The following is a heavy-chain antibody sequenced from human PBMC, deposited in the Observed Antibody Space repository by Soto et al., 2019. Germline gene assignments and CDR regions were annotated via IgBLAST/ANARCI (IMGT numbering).Heavy chain of an antibody. V-gene: IGHV3-33*01. CDR2: IWYDGSNT. CDR3: ARDEAYCGGDCHPSYWYFDL. D-gene: IGHD2-21*02. Sequence: PGGSLTLFCAVSGFIFSRYGMHGVRQAPGKGLEWVAGIWYDGSNTLYSDAEKGRFYISRDNSKNTVDLQMNSVRDEHTAVYYCARDEAYCGGDCHPSYWYFDLWGRGTLVTVSS. CDR1: GFIFSRYG. J-gene: IGHJ2*01.